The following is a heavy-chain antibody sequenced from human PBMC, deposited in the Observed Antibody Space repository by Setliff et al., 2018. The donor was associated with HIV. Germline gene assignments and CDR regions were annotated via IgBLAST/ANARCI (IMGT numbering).Heavy chain of an antibody. CDR2: INPNSGGT. CDR1: GYTFSGYY. V-gene: IGHV1-2*02. CDR3: ARKKKDYYGSGSYSGYYYYYHMDV. D-gene: IGHD3-10*01. J-gene: IGHJ6*03. Sequence: ASVKVSCKASGYTFSGYYIHWVRQAPGQGLEWVGWINPNSGGTNYAQKFQGRVNMTRDTSITTAYLELSSLRSDDTAVFFCARKKKDYYGSGSYSGYYYYYHMDVWGQGTTVTVSS.